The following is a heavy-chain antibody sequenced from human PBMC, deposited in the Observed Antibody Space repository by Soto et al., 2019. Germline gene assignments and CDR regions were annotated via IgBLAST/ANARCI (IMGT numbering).Heavy chain of an antibody. V-gene: IGHV1-18*04. Sequence: GASVKVSCKASGYTFTSYGISWVRQAPGQGLEWMGWISAYNGNTNYAQKLQGRVTMTTDTSTSTAYMELMSLRSDVTAVYYCAGAEGWGGSWPGYLHPYYWYLGMDDWGEGTRVT. D-gene: IGHD3-3*01. CDR1: GYTFTSYG. CDR2: ISAYNGNT. J-gene: IGHJ6*02. CDR3: AGAEGWGGSWPGYLHPYYWYLGMDD.